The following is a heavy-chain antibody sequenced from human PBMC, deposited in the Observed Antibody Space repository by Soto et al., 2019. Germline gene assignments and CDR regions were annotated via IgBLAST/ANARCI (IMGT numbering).Heavy chain of an antibody. D-gene: IGHD3-22*01. J-gene: IGHJ4*02. CDR3: ARGQYSYDSIGYYHY. Sequence: SVTLSLTCTVSGGSISSGDYYWSWIRQPPGKGLEWIGYIYYSGSTYYNPSLKSRVTISVDTSKNQFSLKLSSVTAADTAVYYCARGQYSYDSIGYYHYWGQGTLVTVSS. CDR2: IYYSGST. CDR1: GGSISSGDYY. V-gene: IGHV4-30-4*01.